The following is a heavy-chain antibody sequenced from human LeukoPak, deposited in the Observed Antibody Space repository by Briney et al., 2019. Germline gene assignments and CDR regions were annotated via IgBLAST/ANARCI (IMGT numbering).Heavy chain of an antibody. CDR2: IFAGDSDT. V-gene: IGHV5-51*01. D-gene: IGHD3-9*01. J-gene: IGHJ4*02. CDR3: ARQYYDILTDPNYFDS. CDR1: GYSFSNYW. Sequence: ESLKISCKGSGYSFSNYWIGWVRQMPGKGLEWVGIIFAGDSDTRYSPSFQGQITMSADKSISTAYLQWSSLKAADTAMYYCARQYYDILTDPNYFDSWGQGTLVTVSS.